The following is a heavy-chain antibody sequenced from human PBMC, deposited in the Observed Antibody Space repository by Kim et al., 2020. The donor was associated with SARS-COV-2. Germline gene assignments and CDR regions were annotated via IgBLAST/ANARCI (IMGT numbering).Heavy chain of an antibody. CDR3: AKLVRRGYGSGSYHDY. V-gene: IGHV3-23*01. J-gene: IGHJ4*02. CDR2: ISGSGGST. Sequence: GGSLRLSCAASGFTFSSYAMSWVRQAPGKGLEWVSAISGSGGSTYYADSVKGRFTISRDNSKNTLYLQMNSLRAEDTAVYYCAKLVRRGYGSGSYHDYWGQGTLVTVSS. D-gene: IGHD3-10*01. CDR1: GFTFSSYA.